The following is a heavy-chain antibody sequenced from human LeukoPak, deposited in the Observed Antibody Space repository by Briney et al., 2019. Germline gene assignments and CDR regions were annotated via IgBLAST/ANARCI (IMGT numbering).Heavy chain of an antibody. D-gene: IGHD1-26*01. CDR3: ARVFSGSLGPRGALGY. V-gene: IGHV3-30*04. CDR2: ISYDGSDK. CDR1: RFTFSSYA. Sequence: GGSLRLSCAASRFTFSSYAIHWVRQAPGKGLEWVAIISYDGSDKYYADSVKGRFTISRDNSKNTLYLQMNSLRGEDTAVYYCARVFSGSLGPRGALGYWGQGTLVTVSS. J-gene: IGHJ4*02.